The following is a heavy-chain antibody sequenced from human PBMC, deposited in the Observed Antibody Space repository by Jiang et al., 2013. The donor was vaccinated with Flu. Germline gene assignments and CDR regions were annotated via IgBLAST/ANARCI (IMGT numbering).Heavy chain of an antibody. CDR2: IYYSGST. Sequence: GSGLVKPSETLSLTCTVSGGSISSYYWSWIRQPPGKGLEWIGYIYYSGSTNYNPSLKSRVTISVDTSKNQFSLKLSSVTAADTAVYHCARVLFGSSAYYYYDYWGQGTLVTVSS. CDR1: GGSISSYY. D-gene: IGHD3-22*01. J-gene: IGHJ4*02. CDR3: ARVLFGSSAYYYYDY. V-gene: IGHV4-59*01.